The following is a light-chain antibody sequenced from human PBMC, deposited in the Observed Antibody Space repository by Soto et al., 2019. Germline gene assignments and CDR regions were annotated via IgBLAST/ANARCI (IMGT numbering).Light chain of an antibody. CDR2: EVS. J-gene: IGLJ3*02. CDR3: SSYTNMMTTPVV. V-gene: IGLV2-14*01. Sequence: QSALTQPASVSGSPGQSITISCTGTSSDVGGYNYVTWYQQHPGKAPKLMIYEVSNRPLGVSHRFSGSKSGNTASLTISGLQAEDEADYYCSSYTNMMTTPVVFGGGTKLTVL. CDR1: SSDVGGYNY.